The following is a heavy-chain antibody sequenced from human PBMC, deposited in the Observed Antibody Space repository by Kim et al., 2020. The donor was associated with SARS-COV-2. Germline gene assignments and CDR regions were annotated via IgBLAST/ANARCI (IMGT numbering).Heavy chain of an antibody. CDR2: INHSGST. CDR3: ARGRFSVAGRQLKYYFDY. J-gene: IGHJ4*02. Sequence: SETLSLTCAVYGGSFSGYYWSWIRQPPGKGLEWIGEINHSGSTNYNPSLKSRVTISVDTSKNQFSLKLSSVTAADTAVYYCARGRFSVAGRQLKYYFDYWGQGTLVTVSS. CDR1: GGSFSGYY. V-gene: IGHV4-34*01. D-gene: IGHD6-19*01.